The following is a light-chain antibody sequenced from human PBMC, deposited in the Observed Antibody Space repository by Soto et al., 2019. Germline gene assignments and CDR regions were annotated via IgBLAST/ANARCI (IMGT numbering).Light chain of an antibody. J-gene: IGKJ5*01. CDR1: QSASSRY. V-gene: IGKV3-20*01. Sequence: EIGLTQCPGTPSLSPGGRATLSCRASQSASSRYLGWYQQKPGQAPRLLIYGASSRATGIPDRFSGSGSGTDFTLTISRLEPEDFAVYYCQQYGSSLITFGQGTRLEIK. CDR2: GAS. CDR3: QQYGSSLIT.